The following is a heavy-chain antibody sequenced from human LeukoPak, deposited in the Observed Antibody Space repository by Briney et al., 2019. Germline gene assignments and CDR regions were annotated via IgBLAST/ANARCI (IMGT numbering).Heavy chain of an antibody. V-gene: IGHV7-4-1*02. CDR3: ARGSAAGIYEDAFDI. CDR2: INTNTGNP. Sequence: ASVKVSCKASGYTYTSYAMNWVRQAPGQGLEWMGWINTNTGNPTYAQGFTGRFVFSLDTSVSTAYLQISSLKAEDTAVYYCARGSAAGIYEDAFDIWGQGTMVTVSS. J-gene: IGHJ3*02. D-gene: IGHD6-13*01. CDR1: GYTYTSYA.